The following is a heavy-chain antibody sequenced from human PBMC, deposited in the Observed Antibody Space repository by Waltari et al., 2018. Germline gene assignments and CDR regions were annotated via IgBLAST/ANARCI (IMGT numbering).Heavy chain of an antibody. CDR1: GGSISSSSYY. Sequence: QLQLQESGPGLVKPSETLSLTCTVSGGSISSSSYYWGWIRQPPGKGLEWIGSIYYSGSTYYTPSLKSRVTISVETSKNQFSLKLSSVTAADTAVYYCARRPQASGIAAAMSFDYCGQGTLVTVSS. CDR2: IYYSGST. J-gene: IGHJ4*02. V-gene: IGHV4-39*01. CDR3: ARRPQASGIAAAMSFDY. D-gene: IGHD6-13*01.